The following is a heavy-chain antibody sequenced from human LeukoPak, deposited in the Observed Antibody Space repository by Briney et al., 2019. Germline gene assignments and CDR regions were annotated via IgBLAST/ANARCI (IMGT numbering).Heavy chain of an antibody. V-gene: IGHV1-69*04. CDR1: GGTFSSYT. CDR2: IIPILGIA. CDR3: ARDLEAVVVVPAAYTPYDP. D-gene: IGHD2-2*01. Sequence: SVKVSCKASGGTFSSYTISWVRQAPGQGLEWMGRIIPILGIANYAQKFQGRVTITADKSTSTAYMELSSLRSEDTAVYYCARDLEAVVVVPAAYTPYDPWGQGTLVTVSS. J-gene: IGHJ5*02.